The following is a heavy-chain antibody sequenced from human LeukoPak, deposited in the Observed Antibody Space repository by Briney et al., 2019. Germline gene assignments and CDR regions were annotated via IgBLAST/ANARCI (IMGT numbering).Heavy chain of an antibody. J-gene: IGHJ3*02. D-gene: IGHD6-6*01. Sequence: PGGSLGLSCAASGFTVSSNYMSWVRQAPGKGLEWVSVIYSGGSTYYADSVKGRFTISRDNSKNTLYLQMNSLRAEDTAVYYCAREGSSSSSDAFDIWGQGTMVTVSS. V-gene: IGHV3-66*02. CDR2: IYSGGST. CDR3: AREGSSSSSDAFDI. CDR1: GFTVSSNY.